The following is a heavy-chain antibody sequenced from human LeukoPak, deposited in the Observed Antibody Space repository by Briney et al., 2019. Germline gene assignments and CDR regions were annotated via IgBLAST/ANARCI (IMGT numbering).Heavy chain of an antibody. V-gene: IGHV4-39*07. CDR3: ARDRDYPGWFDP. J-gene: IGHJ5*02. D-gene: IGHD4-17*01. CDR2: IYYSGST. Sequence: SETLSLTCTVSGGSISSSSYYWGWIRQPPGKGLEWIGSIYYSGSTYYNPSLKSRVTISVDTSKNQFSLKLSSVTAADTAVYYCARDRDYPGWFDPWGQGTLVTVSS. CDR1: GGSISSSSYY.